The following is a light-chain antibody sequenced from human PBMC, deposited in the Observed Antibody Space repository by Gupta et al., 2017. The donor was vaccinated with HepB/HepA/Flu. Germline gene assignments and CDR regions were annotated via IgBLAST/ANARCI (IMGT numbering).Light chain of an antibody. J-gene: IGKJ1*01. Sequence: EIVLTQSPGTLSLSPGERATLSCRASQSVSSSYLAWYQQKPGQAPRLLIYGAFSRATGIPDRISGSGSGTDFTLTISRLEPEDFAVYYCQQYGSSLWTFGQGTKVEIK. CDR1: QSVSSSY. V-gene: IGKV3-20*01. CDR2: GAF. CDR3: QQYGSSLWT.